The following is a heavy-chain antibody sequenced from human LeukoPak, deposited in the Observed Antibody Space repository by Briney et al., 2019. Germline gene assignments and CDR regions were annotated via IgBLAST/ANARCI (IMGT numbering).Heavy chain of an antibody. CDR1: GFTFISYA. CDR2: ISGSGGNT. CDR3: AKDPLGNYYYYRDV. V-gene: IGHV3-23*01. J-gene: IGHJ6*03. Sequence: GGSLSLFCAPSGFTFISYAMSWFPEARGEGLEWLSAISGSGGNTYYAHSVEGRLTIPRDNSKNTLYLQVHRQRPGDRAVFYCAKDPLGNYYYYRDVGRKGTTVTVS.